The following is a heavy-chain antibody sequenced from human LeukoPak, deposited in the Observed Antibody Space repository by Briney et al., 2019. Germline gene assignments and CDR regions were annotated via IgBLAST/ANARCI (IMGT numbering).Heavy chain of an antibody. CDR3: ARDDDYYGSGSEFDY. CDR2: ISAYNGNT. Sequence: GASVKVSCKASGYTFTSYGISWVRQAPGQGLEWMGWISAYNGNTNYAQKLQGRVTMTTDTSTSTAYMELRSLRSDDTAVYYCARDDDYYGSGSEFDYWGQGTLVTVSS. V-gene: IGHV1-18*01. CDR1: GYTFTSYG. J-gene: IGHJ4*02. D-gene: IGHD3-10*01.